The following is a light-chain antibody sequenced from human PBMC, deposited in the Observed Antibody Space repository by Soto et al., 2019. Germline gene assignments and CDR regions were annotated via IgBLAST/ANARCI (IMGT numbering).Light chain of an antibody. CDR3: QTWGSGIVV. V-gene: IGLV4-69*01. CDR2: LNSDSSY. J-gene: IGLJ2*01. Sequence: QSVLTQSPSASASLGASVKLTCTLSSGHSNYAIAWHQQQSEKGPRYLMKLNSDSSYSKGDVLPDRFSGSSSAAERYLTISSLQAEHAADYSGQTWGSGIVVFGAGTKFTVL. CDR1: SGHSNYA.